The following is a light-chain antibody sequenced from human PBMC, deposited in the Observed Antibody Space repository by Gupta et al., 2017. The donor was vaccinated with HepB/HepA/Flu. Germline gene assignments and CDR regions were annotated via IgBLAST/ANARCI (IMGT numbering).Light chain of an antibody. CDR3: ASWDNSLSAAV. CDR1: SSNIETNY. V-gene: IGLV1-51*01. CDR2: DNK. Sequence: QSVLTQPPSVSAAPGQKFTISCSGSSSNIETNYVSWYQHLPGTAPKLLIYDNKKRPSGMPDRFSGSKSGTTTTLVITGLQTGDEADYYCASWDNSLSAAVFGTGAKVTVL. J-gene: IGLJ1*01.